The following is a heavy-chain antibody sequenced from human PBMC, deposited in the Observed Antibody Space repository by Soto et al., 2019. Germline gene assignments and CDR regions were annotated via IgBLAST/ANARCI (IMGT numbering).Heavy chain of an antibody. Sequence: QITLKESGPTLVKPTQTLTLTCTFSGFSLSTSGVGVGWIRQPPGKALEWLAVIYWDDSYHYSPSLRSRLTITTDTSENQVVLTMTKMDPVDTATYFCAHKGYGDYPLDYWGQGTLVAVSP. J-gene: IGHJ4*02. V-gene: IGHV2-5*02. CDR2: IYWDDSY. CDR1: GFSLSTSGVG. D-gene: IGHD4-17*01. CDR3: AHKGYGDYPLDY.